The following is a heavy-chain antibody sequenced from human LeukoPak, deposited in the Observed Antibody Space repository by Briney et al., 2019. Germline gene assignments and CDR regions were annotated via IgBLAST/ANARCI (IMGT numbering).Heavy chain of an antibody. D-gene: IGHD6-19*01. V-gene: IGHV1-3*01. CDR3: ARGGNTGWAHFDL. CDR1: GYTFSSYS. Sequence: ASVKVSCKASGYTFSSYSMHWVRQAPGHRLEWMGWIIGGSGDAKYSQKFQGRFTFTRDASESTAYMEVSSLRSEDTAVYYCARGGNTGWAHFDLWGQGALVTVSS. J-gene: IGHJ4*02. CDR2: IIGGSGDA.